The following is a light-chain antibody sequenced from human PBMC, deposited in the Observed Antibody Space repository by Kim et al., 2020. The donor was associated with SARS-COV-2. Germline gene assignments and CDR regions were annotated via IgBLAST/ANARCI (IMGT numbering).Light chain of an antibody. V-gene: IGKV3-20*01. CDR1: NSVSSSY. CDR3: QQYGSSPLT. Sequence: PGDRASLSCRASNSVSSSYLAWYQPKPGQAPRLLIYGASSRATGIPDRFSGSGSRTDVTLTISRLEPEDVAVYYCQQYGSSPLTFSGGTKVDIK. CDR2: GAS. J-gene: IGKJ4*01.